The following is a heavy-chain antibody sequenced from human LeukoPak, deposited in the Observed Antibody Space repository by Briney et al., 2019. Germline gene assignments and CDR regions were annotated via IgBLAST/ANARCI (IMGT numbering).Heavy chain of an antibody. CDR2: ISSSGTYA. Sequence: GGSLRLSCVASGFTFSDYNMSWIRQAPGKGLQYVSYISSSGTYANYANSVKGRFTNSRDNAKNSLYLQMNSLRADDTAVFYCARGGYDILTGTSFFDPWGQGTLVTVSS. CDR1: GFTFSDYN. D-gene: IGHD3-9*01. J-gene: IGHJ5*02. V-gene: IGHV3-11*05. CDR3: ARGGYDILTGTSFFDP.